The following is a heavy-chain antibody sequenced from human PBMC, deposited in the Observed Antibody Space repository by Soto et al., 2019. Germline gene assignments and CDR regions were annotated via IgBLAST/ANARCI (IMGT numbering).Heavy chain of an antibody. V-gene: IGHV1-8*01. J-gene: IGHJ6*03. D-gene: IGHD4-17*01. CDR2: MNPNSGNT. CDR1: GYTFTSYD. Sequence: GASVKVSCKASGYTFTSYDINWVRQATGQGLEWMGWMNPNSGNTGYAQKFQGRVTMTRNTSISTAYMELSSLRSEDTAVYYCARGYNGDYLNYYYYYYMDVWGKGTTVTVSS. CDR3: ARGYNGDYLNYYYYYYMDV.